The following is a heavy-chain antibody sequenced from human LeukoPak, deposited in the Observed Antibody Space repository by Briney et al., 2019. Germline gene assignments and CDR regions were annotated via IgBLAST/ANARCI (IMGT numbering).Heavy chain of an antibody. V-gene: IGHV4-34*01. CDR1: GGSISSYY. D-gene: IGHD1-1*01. CDR3: ARGRYRRNWFDP. CDR2: INHSGST. J-gene: IGHJ5*02. Sequence: SETLSLTCTVSGGSISSYYWSWIRQPPGKGLEWIGEINHSGSTNYNPSLKSRVTISVDTSKNQFSLKLSSVTAADTAVYYCARGRYRRNWFDPWGQGTLVTVSS.